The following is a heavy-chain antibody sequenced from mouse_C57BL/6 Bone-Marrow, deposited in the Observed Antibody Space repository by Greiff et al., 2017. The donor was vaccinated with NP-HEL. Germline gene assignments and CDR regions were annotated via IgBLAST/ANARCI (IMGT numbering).Heavy chain of an antibody. CDR2: ISYDGSN. CDR3: ARDQGYYYGSSRDWFAY. D-gene: IGHD1-1*01. CDR1: GYSITSGYY. V-gene: IGHV3-6*01. J-gene: IGHJ3*01. Sequence: EVKLLESGPGLVKPSQSLSLTCSVTGYSITSGYYWNWIRQFPGNKLEWMGYISYDGSNNYNPSLKNRISITRDTSKNQFFLKLNSVTTEDTATYYCARDQGYYYGSSRDWFAYWGQGTLVTVSA.